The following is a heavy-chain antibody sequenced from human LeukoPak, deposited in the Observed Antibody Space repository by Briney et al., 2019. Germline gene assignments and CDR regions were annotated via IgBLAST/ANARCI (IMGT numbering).Heavy chain of an antibody. J-gene: IGHJ4*02. CDR1: GGSISSGGYS. Sequence: SETLSLTCAVSGGSISSGGYSWSWIRQPPGKVLEWIGYIYYSGSTYYNPSLKSRITISVDTSKNQFSLKLSSVTAADTAVYYCARDSVYSGSSLDYWGQGTLVTVSS. CDR2: IYYSGST. CDR3: ARDSVYSGSSLDY. V-gene: IGHV4-30-4*07. D-gene: IGHD1-26*01.